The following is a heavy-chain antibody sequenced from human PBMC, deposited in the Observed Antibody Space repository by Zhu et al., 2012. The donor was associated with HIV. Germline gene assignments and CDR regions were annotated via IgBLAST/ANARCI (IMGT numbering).Heavy chain of an antibody. J-gene: IGHJ3*02. CDR1: GYSISSGYY. CDR2: IYHSGST. Sequence: QVQLQESGPGLVKPSETLSLTCAVSGYSISSGYYWGWIRQPPGKGLEWIGSIYHSGSTYYNPSLKSRVTISVDTSKNQFSLKLSSVTAADTAVYYCARPDGSSWYSEAFDIWGQGTMVTVSS. CDR3: ARPDGSSWYSEAFDI. D-gene: IGHD6-13*01. V-gene: IGHV4-38-2*01.